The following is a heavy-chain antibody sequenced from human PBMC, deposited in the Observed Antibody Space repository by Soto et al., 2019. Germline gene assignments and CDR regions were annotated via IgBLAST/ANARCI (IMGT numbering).Heavy chain of an antibody. Sequence: ASVKVSCKASGYTFTTYYIHWVRQAPGQGLEWMAMINPRDGSTSYEQKFQGRITVTRDTSTKTVSMELNNLTADDTAVYFCARVPSTPYCVSTSCPGGYNWFDPWGQGTLVTVSS. J-gene: IGHJ5*02. CDR1: GYTFTTYY. CDR2: INPRDGST. D-gene: IGHD2-2*01. V-gene: IGHV1-46*03. CDR3: ARVPSTPYCVSTSCPGGYNWFDP.